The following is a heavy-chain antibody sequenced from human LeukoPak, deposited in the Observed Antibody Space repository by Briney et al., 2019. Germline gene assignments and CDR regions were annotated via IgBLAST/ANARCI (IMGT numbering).Heavy chain of an antibody. CDR2: IYYSGST. J-gene: IGHJ4*02. V-gene: IGHV4-59*01. CDR3: ARGRPAYCGGDCSNPPGY. Sequence: SETLSLTCTVSGGSISSYYWSWIRQPPGKGLEWIGYIYYSGSTNYNPSLKSRVTISVDTSKNQFSLKLSSVTAADTAVYYCARGRPAYCGGDCSNPPGYWGQGTLVTVSS. D-gene: IGHD2-21*02. CDR1: GGSISSYY.